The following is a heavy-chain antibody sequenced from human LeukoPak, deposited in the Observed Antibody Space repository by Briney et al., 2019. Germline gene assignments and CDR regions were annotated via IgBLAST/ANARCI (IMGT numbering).Heavy chain of an antibody. CDR3: ARPYYYYMDV. V-gene: IGHV4-38-2*02. CDR2: IYHSGST. CDR1: GYSISSGYY. J-gene: IGHJ6*03. Sequence: SETLSLTCTVSGYSISSGYYWGWIRQPPGKGLEGIGSIYHSGSTYYNPSLKSRVTISVDTSKNQFSLKLSSVTAADTAVYYCARPYYYYMDVWGKGTTVTVSS.